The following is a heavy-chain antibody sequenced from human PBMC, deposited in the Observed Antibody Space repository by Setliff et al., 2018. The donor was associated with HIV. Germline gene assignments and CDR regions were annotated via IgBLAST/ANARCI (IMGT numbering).Heavy chain of an antibody. V-gene: IGHV4-4*07. CDR3: AREVDNPRDAFDI. J-gene: IGHJ3*02. Sequence: SETLSLTCIVSGGSITTYYWRWIRQPAGKGLEWIGHIHPTGSTDYNPSLKSRVTMSIDTSQNQFSLKLSSMTAADTALYYCAREVDNPRDAFDIWAQGTMVTVSS. CDR1: GGSITTYY. CDR2: IHPTGST.